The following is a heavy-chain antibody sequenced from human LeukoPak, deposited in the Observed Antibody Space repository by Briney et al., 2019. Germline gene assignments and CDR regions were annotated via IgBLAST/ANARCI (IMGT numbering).Heavy chain of an antibody. CDR2: ISSSGSTI. CDR1: GFTFSDYY. D-gene: IGHD5-24*01. V-gene: IGHV3-11*01. Sequence: GGSLRLSCAASGFTFSDYYMSWIRQAPGKGLEWVSYISSSGSTIYYADSVKGRFTISRDNAKNSLYLQMNSLRAEDTAVYYCASSEGWLQLPMDYWGQGTLVTVSS. J-gene: IGHJ4*02. CDR3: ASSEGWLQLPMDY.